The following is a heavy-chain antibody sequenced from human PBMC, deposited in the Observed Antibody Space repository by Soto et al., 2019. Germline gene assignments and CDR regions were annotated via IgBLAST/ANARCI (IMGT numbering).Heavy chain of an antibody. V-gene: IGHV3-23*01. CDR1: GFTFSSCA. J-gene: IGHJ6*02. CDR3: AKGRSYYYYSGVDV. CDR2: IIDSGGST. Sequence: GGSLRLSCAASGFTFSSCAMGWVRQAPGKGLEWVSDIIDSGGSTYYADSVKGRFTISRDNSKSTLYLQMNSLRAEDTALYYCAKGRSYYYYSGVDVWGQGPTVPVSS.